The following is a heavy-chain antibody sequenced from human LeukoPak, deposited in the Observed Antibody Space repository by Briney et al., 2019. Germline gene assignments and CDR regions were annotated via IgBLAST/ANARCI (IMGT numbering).Heavy chain of an antibody. CDR1: GGSISSYY. V-gene: IGHV4-59*05. CDR2: IYYSGST. Sequence: SETLSLTCTVSGGSISSYYWSWIRQPPGKGLEWIGSIYYSGSTYYNPSLKSRVTISVDTSKNQFSLKLSSVTAADTAVYYCARRMVRGVNADAFDIWGQGAMVTVSS. D-gene: IGHD3-10*01. J-gene: IGHJ3*02. CDR3: ARRMVRGVNADAFDI.